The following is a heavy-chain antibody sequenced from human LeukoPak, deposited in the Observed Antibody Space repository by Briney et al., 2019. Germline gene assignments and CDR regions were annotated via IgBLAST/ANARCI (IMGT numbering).Heavy chain of an antibody. D-gene: IGHD5-18*01. V-gene: IGHV3-7*03. CDR3: AKDPRYSYGHGPDY. Sequence: GGSLRLSCEVSGFTFSNYWMNWVRQAPGKGLEWVASIKYDGSEKSYVDSVKGRFTISRDNAKNSLYLQMSSLRAEDTAVYYCAKDPRYSYGHGPDYWGQGTLVTVSS. J-gene: IGHJ4*02. CDR1: GFTFSNYW. CDR2: IKYDGSEK.